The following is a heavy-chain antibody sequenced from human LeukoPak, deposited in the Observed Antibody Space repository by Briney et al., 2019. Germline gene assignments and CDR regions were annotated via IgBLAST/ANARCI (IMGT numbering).Heavy chain of an antibody. CDR1: GGSFSGYY. CDR2: INHSGST. CDR3: ARGAPKRWFDP. J-gene: IGHJ5*02. Sequence: SETLSLTCAVYGGSFSGYYWSWIRQPPGKGLEWIGEINHSGSTNYNPSLKSRVTISVDTFKNQFSLKLSSVTAADTAVYYCARGAPKRWFDPWGQGTLVTVSS. V-gene: IGHV4-34*01.